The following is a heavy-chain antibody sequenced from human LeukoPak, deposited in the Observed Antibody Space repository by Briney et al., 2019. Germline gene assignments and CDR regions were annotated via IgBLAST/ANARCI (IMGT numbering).Heavy chain of an antibody. CDR3: AKDCSRGSCIDH. Sequence: VGSLRLSCAASGFSFSSYGMHWVRQAPGKGLEWVAVISYDGSNKHYADSVKGRFTISRDNSKNTFYLQMNSLGGEDTAVYYCAKDCSRGSCIDHWGQGTLVSVSS. V-gene: IGHV3-30*18. D-gene: IGHD2-15*01. CDR1: GFSFSSYG. J-gene: IGHJ4*02. CDR2: ISYDGSNK.